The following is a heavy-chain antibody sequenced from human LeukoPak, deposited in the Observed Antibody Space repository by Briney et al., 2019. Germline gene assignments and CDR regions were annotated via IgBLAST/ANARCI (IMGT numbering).Heavy chain of an antibody. CDR3: ARRAGYRNRPVDY. Sequence: PSETLSLTCAVYGGSFSGYYWSWIRQPPGKGLEWIGEINHSGSTNYNPSLKSRVTISVDTSKNQFFLKLSSVTAADTAVYYCARRAGYRNRPVDYWGQGTLVTVSS. V-gene: IGHV4-34*01. CDR1: GGSFSGYY. D-gene: IGHD5-24*01. J-gene: IGHJ4*02. CDR2: INHSGST.